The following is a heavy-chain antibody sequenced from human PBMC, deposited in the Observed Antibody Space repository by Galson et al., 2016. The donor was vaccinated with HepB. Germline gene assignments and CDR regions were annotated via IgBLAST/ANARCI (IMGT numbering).Heavy chain of an antibody. Sequence: SVKVSCKASGYTLTNNQMHWVRQAPGRGLEWMGIINPSGGGTRYAEKFQGRITMTRDTSTSTVFLELSSLRSEDTAIYYCAKSWCGDSGCHRFDSWGQGTVVTVSS. D-gene: IGHD6-19*01. CDR1: GYTLTNNQ. V-gene: IGHV1-46*01. CDR3: AKSWCGDSGCHRFDS. CDR2: INPSGGGT. J-gene: IGHJ4*02.